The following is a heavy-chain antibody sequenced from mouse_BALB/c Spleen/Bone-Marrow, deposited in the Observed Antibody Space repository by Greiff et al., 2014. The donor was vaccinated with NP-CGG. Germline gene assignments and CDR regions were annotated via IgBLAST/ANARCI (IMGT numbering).Heavy chain of an antibody. CDR2: IDPANGNT. J-gene: IGHJ2*01. V-gene: IGHV14-3*02. Sequence: VQLQQSGAELVKPGASVKLSCTASGFNIKDTYMHWVKQRPGQGLEWIGRIDPANGNTKYDPKFQGKATITADTSSNTAYLQLSSLTSEDTAVYYCARYRLETYYDYGGQGTTLTVSS. CDR1: GFNIKDTY. CDR3: ARYRLETYYDY. D-gene: IGHD2-12*01.